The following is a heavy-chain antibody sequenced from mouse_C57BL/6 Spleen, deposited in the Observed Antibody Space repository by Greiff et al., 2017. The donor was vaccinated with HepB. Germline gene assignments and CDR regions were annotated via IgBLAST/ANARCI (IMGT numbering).Heavy chain of an antibody. CDR1: GFTFSSYA. Sequence: EVQLQQSGGGLVKPGGSLKLSCAASGFTFSSYAMSWVRQTPEKRLEWVATISDGGSYTYYPDNVKGRFTISRDNAKNNLYLQMSHLKSEDTAMYYCARDPHYYSNWESYWGQGTLVTVSA. CDR2: ISDGGSYT. D-gene: IGHD2-5*01. CDR3: ARDPHYYSNWESY. J-gene: IGHJ3*01. V-gene: IGHV5-4*01.